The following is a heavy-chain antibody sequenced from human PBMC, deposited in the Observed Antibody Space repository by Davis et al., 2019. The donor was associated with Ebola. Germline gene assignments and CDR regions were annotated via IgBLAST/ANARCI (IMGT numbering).Heavy chain of an antibody. V-gene: IGHV4-30-2*01. J-gene: IGHJ4*02. Sequence: SETLSLTCAVSGGSISSGGYSWSWIRQPPGKGLEWIGYIYHSGSTYYNPSLKSRVTISVDRSKNQFSLKLSSVTAADTAVYYCARSGYSGYCFDYWGQGTLVTVSS. CDR3: ARSGYSGYCFDY. CDR1: GGSISSGGYS. D-gene: IGHD3-22*01. CDR2: IYHSGST.